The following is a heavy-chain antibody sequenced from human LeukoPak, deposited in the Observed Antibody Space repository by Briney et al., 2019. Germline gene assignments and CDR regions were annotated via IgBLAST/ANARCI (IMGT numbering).Heavy chain of an antibody. CDR1: GGSISSSSYY. CDR2: IYYSGST. Sequence: SETLSLTCTVSGGSISSSSYYWGWIRQPPGKGLEWIGSIYYSGSTYYNPPLKSRVTISVDTSKNQFSLKLSSVTAADTAVYYCAGVGYCSGGSCSLDYWGQGTLVTVSS. J-gene: IGHJ4*02. D-gene: IGHD2-15*01. V-gene: IGHV4-39*01. CDR3: AGVGYCSGGSCSLDY.